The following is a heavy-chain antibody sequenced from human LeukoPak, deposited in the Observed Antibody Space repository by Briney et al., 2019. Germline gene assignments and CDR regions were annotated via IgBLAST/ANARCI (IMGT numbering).Heavy chain of an antibody. CDR3: AKDIWGGTAMVFDY. CDR1: GFSFNYNA. V-gene: IGHV3-23*01. J-gene: IGHJ4*02. Sequence: GGSLRLSCAASGFSFNYNAMSWVRQAPGKGLEWVSGISGSGGRTFYADAVRGRFTISRDNSKNTLYLHMNNLRDDDTAVYYCAKDIWGGTAMVFDYWGQGTLVTVSS. CDR2: ISGSGGRT. D-gene: IGHD5-18*01.